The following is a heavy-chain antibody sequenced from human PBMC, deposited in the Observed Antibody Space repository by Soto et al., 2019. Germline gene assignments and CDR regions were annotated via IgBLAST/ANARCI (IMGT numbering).Heavy chain of an antibody. V-gene: IGHV4-39*01. CDR2: IYYSGST. D-gene: IGHD3-10*01. Sequence: SETLSLTCTVSGGSISSSSYYWGWIRQPPGKGLVWIGSIYYSGSTYYNPSLKSRVTISVDTSKNQFSLKLSSVTAADTAVYYCARQDGKLLWFGELLPNWFDPWGQGTLVTVSS. CDR1: GGSISSSSYY. J-gene: IGHJ5*02. CDR3: ARQDGKLLWFGELLPNWFDP.